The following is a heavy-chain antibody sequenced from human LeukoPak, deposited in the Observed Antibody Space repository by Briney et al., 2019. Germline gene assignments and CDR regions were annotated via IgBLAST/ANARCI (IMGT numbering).Heavy chain of an antibody. CDR3: AKDGAGSQSYCSSTSCYVDY. J-gene: IGHJ4*02. CDR1: GFTFSSYA. Sequence: GGSLRLSCAASGFTFSSYAMSWVGPAPGKGLEWGSAISGSGGSTYYADSVKRRFTISRDNSKNTLYLQMNSLRAEDTAVYYCAKDGAGSQSYCSSTSCYVDYWGQGTLVTVSS. V-gene: IGHV3-23*01. CDR2: ISGSGGST. D-gene: IGHD2-2*01.